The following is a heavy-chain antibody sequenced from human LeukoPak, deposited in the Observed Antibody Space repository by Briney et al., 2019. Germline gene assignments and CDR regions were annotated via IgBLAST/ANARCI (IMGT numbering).Heavy chain of an antibody. J-gene: IGHJ4*02. CDR2: IYYSGST. D-gene: IGHD3-22*01. Sequence: SETLSLTCTVSGGSISGYYWGWIRQPPGKGLEWIGSIYYSGSTYYNPSLKSRVTISVDTSKNQFSLKLSSVTAADTAVYYCARPEAGYYDSGGYIDYWGQGTLVTVSS. CDR3: ARPEAGYYDSGGYIDY. V-gene: IGHV4-39*01. CDR1: GGSISGYY.